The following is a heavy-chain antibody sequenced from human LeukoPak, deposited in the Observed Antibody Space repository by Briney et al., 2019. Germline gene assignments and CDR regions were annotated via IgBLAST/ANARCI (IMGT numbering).Heavy chain of an antibody. V-gene: IGHV3-48*01. Sequence: GGSLRLSCAASGFTFSDYGMTWVRQAPGKGLEWVSYFSSSTGTIYYADSVKGRFTISRDNAKNSLYLQMNSLRAEDTAVYYCATDGQVWFQGGLDYWGQGTLVTVSS. CDR3: ATDGQVWFQGGLDY. J-gene: IGHJ4*02. CDR2: FSSSTGTI. D-gene: IGHD3/OR15-3a*01. CDR1: GFTFSDYG.